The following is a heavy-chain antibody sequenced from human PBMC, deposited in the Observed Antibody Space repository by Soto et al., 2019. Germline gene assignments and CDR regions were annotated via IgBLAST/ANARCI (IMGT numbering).Heavy chain of an antibody. CDR1: GGSVSSVGYY. CDR2: ITYSGNT. CDR3: VRGGSCTNGVCSVFDY. J-gene: IGHJ4*02. D-gene: IGHD2-8*01. Sequence: SETLSLTCTVSGGSVSSVGYYWSWIRQHPGKGLEWIWYITYSGNTYYNPSLESRVTMSADTSKNQFSLKLSSVTAADTAVYFCVRGGSCTNGVCSVFDYWGQGTLVTVSS. V-gene: IGHV4-31*03.